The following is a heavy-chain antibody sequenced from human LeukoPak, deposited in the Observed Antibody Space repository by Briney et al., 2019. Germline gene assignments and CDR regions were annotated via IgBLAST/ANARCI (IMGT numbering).Heavy chain of an antibody. CDR2: IYYSGST. CDR1: GGSITSYY. D-gene: IGHD6-6*01. Sequence: SETLSLTCTVSGGSITSYYWSWIRQPPGKGLEWIGYIYYSGSTNYNPSLKSRATISVDTSNNQFSLKLSSVTAADTAVYYCARVDPDSSSTLEVFDYWGQGTLVTVSS. J-gene: IGHJ4*02. V-gene: IGHV4-59*01. CDR3: ARVDPDSSSTLEVFDY.